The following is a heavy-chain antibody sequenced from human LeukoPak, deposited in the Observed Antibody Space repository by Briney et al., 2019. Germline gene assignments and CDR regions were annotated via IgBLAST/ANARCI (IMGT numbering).Heavy chain of an antibody. CDR3: ARRGATTHYFDY. CDR1: GGSISSYY. V-gene: IGHV4-59*08. D-gene: IGHD1-26*01. Sequence: SETLSLTCTVSGGSISSYYWSWIRQPPGKGLEWIGYIYYSGSTNYNPSLKSRVTISVDTSKNRFSLKLSSVTAADTAVYYCARRGATTHYFDYWGQGTLVTVSS. J-gene: IGHJ4*02. CDR2: IYYSGST.